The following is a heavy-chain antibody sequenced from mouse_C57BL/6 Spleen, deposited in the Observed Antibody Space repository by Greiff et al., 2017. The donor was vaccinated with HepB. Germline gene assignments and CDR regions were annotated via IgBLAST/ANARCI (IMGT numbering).Heavy chain of an antibody. CDR2: ISYDGSN. CDR3: ARANYYGSSYGAMDY. D-gene: IGHD1-1*01. Sequence: EVQLQQSGPGLVKPSQSLSLTCSVTGYSITSGYYWNWIRQFPGNKLEWMGYISYDGSNNYNPSLKNRISITRDTSKNQFFLKLNSVTTEDTATYYCARANYYGSSYGAMDYWGQGTSVTVSS. V-gene: IGHV3-6*01. J-gene: IGHJ4*01. CDR1: GYSITSGYY.